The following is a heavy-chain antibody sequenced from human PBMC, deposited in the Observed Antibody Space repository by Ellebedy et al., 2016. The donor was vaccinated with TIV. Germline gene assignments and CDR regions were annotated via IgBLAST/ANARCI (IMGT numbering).Heavy chain of an antibody. Sequence: GGSLRLSXAASGFTFSSYWMHWVRQAPGKGLVWVAVISYDGSNKYYADSVKGRFTISRDNSKNTLYLQMNSLRAEDTAVYYCARRLDSSSVESLPGHWGQGTLVTVSS. D-gene: IGHD6-13*01. CDR3: ARRLDSSSVESLPGH. J-gene: IGHJ4*02. CDR1: GFTFSSYW. V-gene: IGHV3-30-3*01. CDR2: ISYDGSNK.